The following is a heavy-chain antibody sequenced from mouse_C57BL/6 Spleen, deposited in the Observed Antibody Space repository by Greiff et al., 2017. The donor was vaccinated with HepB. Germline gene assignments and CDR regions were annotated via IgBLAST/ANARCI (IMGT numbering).Heavy chain of an antibody. Sequence: VQLQQSGAELVMPGASVKLSCKASGYTFTSYWMHWVKQRPGQGLEWIGEIDPSDSYTNYNQKFKGKSTLTVDKSSSTAYMQRSSLTSEDSEVYYCARRAGYYGTPSYWYFDVWGTGTTVTVSS. D-gene: IGHD2-1*01. CDR2: IDPSDSYT. CDR1: GYTFTSYW. J-gene: IGHJ1*03. V-gene: IGHV1-69*01. CDR3: ARRAGYYGTPSYWYFDV.